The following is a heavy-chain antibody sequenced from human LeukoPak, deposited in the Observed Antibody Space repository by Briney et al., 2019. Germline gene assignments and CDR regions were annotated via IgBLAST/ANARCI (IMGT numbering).Heavy chain of an antibody. CDR1: GGSIRNYY. J-gene: IGHJ4*02. CDR2: TSDSGNT. Sequence: PSETLSLTCTVSGGSIRNYYWNWLRQPPGKGLEGIGYTSDSGNTDYKPSLKSRVSISVDTSKNQFSLKLTSATAADTAIYYCARWHSHGRYFDSWGQGALVTVSS. CDR3: ARWHSHGRYFDS. D-gene: IGHD2-21*01. V-gene: IGHV4-59*01.